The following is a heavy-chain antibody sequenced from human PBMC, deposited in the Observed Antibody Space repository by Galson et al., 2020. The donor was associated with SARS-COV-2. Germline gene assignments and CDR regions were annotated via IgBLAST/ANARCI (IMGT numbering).Heavy chain of an antibody. D-gene: IGHD1-1*01. CDR1: GFTFSSYA. CDR2: ISYDGSNK. J-gene: IGHJ6*02. Sequence: GGSLRLSCAASGFTFSSYAMHWVRQAPGKGLEWVAVISYDGSNKYYADSVKGRFTISRDNSKNTLYLQMNSLRAEDTAVYYCAREPLTIYWNRDYYGMDVWGQGTTVTVSS. V-gene: IGHV3-30*04. CDR3: AREPLTIYWNRDYYGMDV.